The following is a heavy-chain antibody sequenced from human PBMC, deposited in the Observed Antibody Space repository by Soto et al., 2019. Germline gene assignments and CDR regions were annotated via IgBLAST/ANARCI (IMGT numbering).Heavy chain of an antibody. CDR1: GGSISSYY. J-gene: IGHJ4*02. CDR2: IYYSGST. V-gene: IGHV4-59*01. CDR3: ARVISGYDRIFDY. D-gene: IGHD5-12*01. Sequence: SETLSLTCTVSGGSISSYYWSWIRQPPGKGLEWIGYIYYSGSTNYNPSLKSRVTISVDTSKNQFSLKLSSVTAADTAVYYCARVISGYDRIFDYWGQGALVTVSS.